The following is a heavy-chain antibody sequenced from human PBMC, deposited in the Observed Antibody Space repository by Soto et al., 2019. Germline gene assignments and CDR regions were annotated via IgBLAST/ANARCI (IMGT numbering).Heavy chain of an antibody. Sequence: SETLPLTCTVSGGSISSSSYYWGWIRQPPGKGLEWIGSIYYSGSTYYNPSLKSRVTISVDTSKNQFSLKLSSVTAADTAAYYCARHRGPMVRGVISNWFDPWGQGTLVTVSS. D-gene: IGHD3-10*01. J-gene: IGHJ5*02. V-gene: IGHV4-39*01. CDR1: GGSISSSSYY. CDR2: IYYSGST. CDR3: ARHRGPMVRGVISNWFDP.